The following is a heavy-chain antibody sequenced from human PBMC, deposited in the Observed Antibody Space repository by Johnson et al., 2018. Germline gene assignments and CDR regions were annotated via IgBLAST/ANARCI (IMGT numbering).Heavy chain of an antibody. Sequence: QVQLVESGGGVVQPGRSLRLSCAASGFTFSSYGMHWVRQAPGKGLEWVAVISYDGSNKYYADSVTGRFTISRDNSKNTRYLQMNSLRAEDTAGYYCAKASSGSYDYYSYMDVWGKGTTVTVSS. CDR2: ISYDGSNK. J-gene: IGHJ6*03. V-gene: IGHV3-30*18. CDR3: AKASSGSYDYYSYMDV. CDR1: GFTFSSYG. D-gene: IGHD1-26*01.